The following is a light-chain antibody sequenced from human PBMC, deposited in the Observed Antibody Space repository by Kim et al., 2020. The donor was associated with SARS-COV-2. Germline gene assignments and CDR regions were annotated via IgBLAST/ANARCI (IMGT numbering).Light chain of an antibody. Sequence: NFMLTQPHSVSESPGKTVTISCTGSSGSIASNYVQWYQQRPGSAPTTVIYEDNQRPSGVPDLFSGSIDSSSNSASLTISGLKTEDEADYYCQSYDSSNQGVFGGGTQLTVL. CDR2: EDN. J-gene: IGLJ2*01. CDR3: QSYDSSNQGV. V-gene: IGLV6-57*02. CDR1: SGSIASNY.